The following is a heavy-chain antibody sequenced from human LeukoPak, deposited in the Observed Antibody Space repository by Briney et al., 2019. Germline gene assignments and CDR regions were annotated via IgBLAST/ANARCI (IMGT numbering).Heavy chain of an antibody. CDR2: ISSSGSTI. CDR1: GFTFSSYE. J-gene: IGHJ4*02. V-gene: IGHV3-48*03. Sequence: GGSLRLSCAASGFTFSSYEMNWVRQAPGKGLEWVSYISSSGSTIYYADSVKGRFTISRDNAKNSLYLQMNSLRAEDTAVYYSAKPYYYDSSGTLFDYWGQGTLVTVSS. CDR3: AKPYYYDSSGTLFDY. D-gene: IGHD3-22*01.